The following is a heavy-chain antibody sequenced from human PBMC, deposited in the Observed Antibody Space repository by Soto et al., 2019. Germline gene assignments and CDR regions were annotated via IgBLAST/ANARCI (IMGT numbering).Heavy chain of an antibody. V-gene: IGHV3-23*01. CDR2: ISGSGGST. D-gene: IGHD3-16*02. Sequence: PGGSLRLSCAASGFTFSSYAMSWVRQAPGKGLEWVSAISGSGGSTYYADSVKGRFTISRDNSKNTLYLQMNSLRAEDTAVYYCAKMSHYDYVWGSYRYTELRPGALDYWGQGTLVTVSS. CDR3: AKMSHYDYVWGSYRYTELRPGALDY. J-gene: IGHJ4*02. CDR1: GFTFSSYA.